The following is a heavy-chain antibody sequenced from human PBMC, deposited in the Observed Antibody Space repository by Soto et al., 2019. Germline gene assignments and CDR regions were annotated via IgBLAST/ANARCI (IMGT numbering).Heavy chain of an antibody. J-gene: IGHJ4*02. CDR1: GYTFTSYD. CDR3: ARGGYYDSSGYYYGY. V-gene: IGHV1-8*01. D-gene: IGHD3-22*01. CDR2: MNPNSGNT. Sequence: ASVKVSCKAAGYTFTSYDINWVREATGQGLEWMGWMNPNSGNTGYAQKFQGRVTMTRNTSISTAYMERSSLRSEDTAVYYCARGGYYDSSGYYYGYWGQGTLVTVSS.